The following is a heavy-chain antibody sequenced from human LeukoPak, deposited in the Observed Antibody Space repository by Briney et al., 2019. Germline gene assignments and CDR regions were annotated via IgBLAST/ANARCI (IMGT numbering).Heavy chain of an antibody. V-gene: IGHV4-39*01. Sequence: SETLSLTCTVSGGSISSSSYYWGWIRQPPGKGLEWIGSIYYSGSTYYNPSLKSRVTISVDTSKNQFSLKLSSVTAADTAVYYCARRRLGYCSGGSCYPYYFDYWGQGTLVTVSS. J-gene: IGHJ4*02. CDR1: GGSISSSSYY. CDR2: IYYSGST. D-gene: IGHD2-15*01. CDR3: ARRRLGYCSGGSCYPYYFDY.